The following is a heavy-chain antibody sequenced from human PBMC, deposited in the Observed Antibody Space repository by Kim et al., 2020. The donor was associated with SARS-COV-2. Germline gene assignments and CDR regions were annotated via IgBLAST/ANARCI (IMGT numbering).Heavy chain of an antibody. CDR2: IYYSGST. Sequence: SETLSLTCTVSGGSISSSSYYWGWIRQPPGKGLEWIGSIYYSGSTYYNPSLKSRVTISVDTSKNQFSLKLSSVTAADTAVYYCARDWLRRWELLPVWFDPWGQGTLVTVSS. J-gene: IGHJ5*02. D-gene: IGHD1-26*01. CDR1: GGSISSSSYY. V-gene: IGHV4-39*07. CDR3: ARDWLRRWELLPVWFDP.